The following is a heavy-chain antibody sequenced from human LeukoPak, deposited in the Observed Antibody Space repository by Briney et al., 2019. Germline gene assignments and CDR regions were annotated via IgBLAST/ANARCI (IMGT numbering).Heavy chain of an antibody. CDR2: ISGSGGST. J-gene: IGHJ4*02. CDR1: GFTVSSYA. CDR3: AKDHGDYVTTYFDY. Sequence: GGSLRLSCAASGFTVSSYAMGWVRQAPGKGLEWGSAISGSGGSTYYADSVKGRFTISRDNSKNTLYLQMNSLRAEGTAVYYCAKDHGDYVTTYFDYWGQGTLVTVSS. D-gene: IGHD4-17*01. V-gene: IGHV3-23*01.